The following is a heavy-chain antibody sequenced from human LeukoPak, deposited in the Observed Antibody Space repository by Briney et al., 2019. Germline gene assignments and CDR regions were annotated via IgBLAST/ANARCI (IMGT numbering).Heavy chain of an antibody. CDR1: GGSISSGGYY. Sequence: PSETLSLTCTVSGGSISSGGYYWSWIRQHPGKGLKWIGYIYYSGSTYYNPSLKSRVTISVDTSKNQFSLKLSSVTAADTAVYYCARGNYYNSSGYYFGYFDYWGQGTLVTVSS. D-gene: IGHD3-22*01. CDR3: ARGNYYNSSGYYFGYFDY. CDR2: IYYSGST. V-gene: IGHV4-31*03. J-gene: IGHJ4*02.